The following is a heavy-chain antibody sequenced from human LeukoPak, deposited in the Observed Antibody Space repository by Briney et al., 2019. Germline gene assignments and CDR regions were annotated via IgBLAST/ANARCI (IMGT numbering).Heavy chain of an antibody. J-gene: IGHJ4*02. CDR2: LYSGGST. CDR3: ASRFVFDY. Sequence: PGGSLRLSCAASGLTFSSYAMSWVRQAPGKGLEWVSVLYSGGSTYYADSVKGRFTISRDSSKNTLYLQMNSLRTEDTAVYYCASRFVFDYWGQGTLVTVSS. V-gene: IGHV3-66*02. D-gene: IGHD3-10*02. CDR1: GLTFSSYA.